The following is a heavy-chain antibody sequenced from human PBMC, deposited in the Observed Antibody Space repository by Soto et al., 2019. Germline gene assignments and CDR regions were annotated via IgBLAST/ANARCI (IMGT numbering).Heavy chain of an antibody. CDR3: ARDYRGYTYGYAFDV. D-gene: IGHD5-18*01. CDR2: IYYSGTT. J-gene: IGHJ3*01. Sequence: QVQLHESGPGLVKPSETLSLTCTVSGGSVSSGSHYWSWIRQPPGKGLEWIGHIYYSGTTNYNPSRNGRGARSVATSKNHFSLKLNSVTSADTDVYYCARDYRGYTYGYAFDVWGQGTMVTVSS. V-gene: IGHV4-61*01. CDR1: GGSVSSGSHY.